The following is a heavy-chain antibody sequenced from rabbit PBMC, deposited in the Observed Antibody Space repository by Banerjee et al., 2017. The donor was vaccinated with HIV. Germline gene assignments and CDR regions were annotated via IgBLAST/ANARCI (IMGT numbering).Heavy chain of an antibody. V-gene: IGHV1S45*01. Sequence: QEQLEESGGDLVKPEGSLTLTCTASGFSFSSYWICWVRQAPGKGLEWIACIYTGDGNTYYASWAKGRFTISKTSSTTVTLQMTSLTAADTATYFCARSIGLSYFNLWGPGTLVTVS. J-gene: IGHJ4*01. CDR1: GFSFSSYW. CDR2: IYTGDGNT. D-gene: IGHD4-1*01. CDR3: ARSIGLSYFNL.